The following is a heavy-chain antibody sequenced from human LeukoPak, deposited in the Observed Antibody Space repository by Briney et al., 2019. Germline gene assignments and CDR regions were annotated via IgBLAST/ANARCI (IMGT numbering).Heavy chain of an antibody. Sequence: PSETLSLTCTVSGGSISSWYWSWIRQPAGKGLEWIGRFYTSGSTSYNPSLKSRVTMSVDTSKNQFFLKVSSVTAADTAVYFCATGAGPFDYWGQGTLVTVSS. CDR1: GGSISSWY. CDR3: ATGAGPFDY. V-gene: IGHV4-4*07. D-gene: IGHD3-10*01. CDR2: FYTSGST. J-gene: IGHJ4*02.